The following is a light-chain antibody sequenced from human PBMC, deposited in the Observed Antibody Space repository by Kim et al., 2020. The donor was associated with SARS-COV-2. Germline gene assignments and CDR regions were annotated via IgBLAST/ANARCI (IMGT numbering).Light chain of an antibody. CDR2: DAS. V-gene: IGKV1-33*01. J-gene: IGKJ4*01. CDR3: QQYHSLPHLT. CDR1: QDINNY. Sequence: DIQLTQSPSSLSASVGDRVTITCRASQDINNYLHWYQQRPGRAPKLLISDASNLATGVPSRFSGSGSGTGFTFTITSLQPEDIATYYFQQYHSLPHLTFGGGAKVDIK.